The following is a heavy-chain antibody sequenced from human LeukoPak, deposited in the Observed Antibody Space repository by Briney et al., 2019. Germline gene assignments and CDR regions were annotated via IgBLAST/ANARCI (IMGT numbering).Heavy chain of an antibody. Sequence: GGSLRLSCAASGFTFSSYAMSWVRQAPGKGLEWVSAISGSGGSTYYADSVKGRFTISRDNSKNTLYLQMNSLRAEDTAVYYCARGDSYYYGSGTFQHWGQGTPVTVSS. V-gene: IGHV3-23*01. J-gene: IGHJ1*01. CDR2: ISGSGGST. CDR1: GFTFSSYA. CDR3: ARGDSYYYGSGTFQH. D-gene: IGHD3-10*01.